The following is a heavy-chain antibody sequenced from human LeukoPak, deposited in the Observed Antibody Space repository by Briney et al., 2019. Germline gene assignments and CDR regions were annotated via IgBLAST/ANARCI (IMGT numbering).Heavy chain of an antibody. J-gene: IGHJ3*02. CDR3: ATISTRWAFDI. V-gene: IGHV4-39*07. CDR2: IYYSGST. Sequence: SETLSLTCTVSGGSISSSSYYWGWIRQPPGKGLEWIGSIYYSGSTYYNPSLKSRVTISVDTSKNQSSLKLSSVPSADTAVYYCATISTRWAFDIWGQGTMFTVSS. D-gene: IGHD2-2*01. CDR1: GGSISSSSYY.